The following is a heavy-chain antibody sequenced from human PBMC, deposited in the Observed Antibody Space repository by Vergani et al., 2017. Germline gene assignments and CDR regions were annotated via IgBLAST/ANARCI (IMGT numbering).Heavy chain of an antibody. CDR2: IYWNDDK. J-gene: IGHJ2*01. V-gene: IGHV2-5*01. D-gene: IGHD4-17*01. CDR1: GFSVSSSGVG. Sequence: QITLKESGPTLVKPTQTLTLTCTVSGFSVSSSGVGVAWIRQPPGKALECLAIIYWNDDKRYSPSLMGRLTIAKDTSRNQVVLTMTNMDPVDTATYYCAQHYGDYRYFDLWGQGTLVIVSS. CDR3: AQHYGDYRYFDL.